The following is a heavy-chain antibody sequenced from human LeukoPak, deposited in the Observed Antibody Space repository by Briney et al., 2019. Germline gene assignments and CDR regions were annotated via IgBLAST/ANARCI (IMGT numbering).Heavy chain of an antibody. CDR3: ARDPSSGSDTLGAFDI. CDR1: GFPLSSNY. V-gene: IGHV3-66*01. Sequence: GSLLLSCAASGFPLSSNYMSWVRQAPGTGLEWVSVLYRGGSTYYADSVKGRFTISRDNSKNTLYLQMNSLRAEDTAVYYCARDPSSGSDTLGAFDIWGQGTMVTVSS. CDR2: LYRGGST. J-gene: IGHJ3*02. D-gene: IGHD1-26*01.